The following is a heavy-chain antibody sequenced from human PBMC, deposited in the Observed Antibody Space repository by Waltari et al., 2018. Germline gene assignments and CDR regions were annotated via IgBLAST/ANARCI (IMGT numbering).Heavy chain of an antibody. D-gene: IGHD3-10*01. Sequence: QLVESGGGLVKPGSSLRLSCAASGFSFSDNNMHWLRRAQGKKLWWVSSSSIKSTSRYYAAPVRRRFSISRDNAENSLFLQMNNLRGEDTAVYYCARDTIFYGSGSYDPWGQGTRVTVSS. CDR3: ARDTIFYGSGSYDP. CDR1: GFSFSDNN. J-gene: IGHJ5*02. V-gene: IGHV3-21*01. CDR2: SSIKSTSR.